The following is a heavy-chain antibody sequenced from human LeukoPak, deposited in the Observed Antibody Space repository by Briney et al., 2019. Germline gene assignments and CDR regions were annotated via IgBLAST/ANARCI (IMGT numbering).Heavy chain of an antibody. D-gene: IGHD3-16*01. CDR3: ARGYGGGRNYYFDY. CDR2: IIPILGIA. V-gene: IGHV1-69*04. J-gene: IGHJ4*02. Sequence: GASVKVSCKASGGTFSSYAISWVRQAPGQGLEWMGRIIPILGIANYAQKFQGRVTITADKSTCTAYMELSSLRSEDTAVYYCARGYGGGRNYYFDYWGQGTLVTVSS. CDR1: GGTFSSYA.